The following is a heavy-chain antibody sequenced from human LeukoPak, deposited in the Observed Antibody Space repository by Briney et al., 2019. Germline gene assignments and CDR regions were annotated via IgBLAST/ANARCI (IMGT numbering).Heavy chain of an antibody. J-gene: IGHJ4*02. CDR3: ARTAGRWFGSVLGY. CDR1: GLTFSSYS. Sequence: AGSLTLSCAAYGLTFSSYSMNWVRQAAGKGLKWVSSISSSSSFIYYADSVKGRFTITRDNAKNSLYLQMNSLRAEATAVYYCARTAGRWFGSVLGYWGQGTLVTVSS. D-gene: IGHD3-10*01. V-gene: IGHV3-21*01. CDR2: ISSSSSFI.